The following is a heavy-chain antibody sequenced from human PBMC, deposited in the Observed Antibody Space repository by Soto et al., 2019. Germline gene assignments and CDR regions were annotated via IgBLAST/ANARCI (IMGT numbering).Heavy chain of an antibody. D-gene: IGHD5-12*01. V-gene: IGHV3-7*01. CDR2: IKQDGSEK. CDR3: ARDPNIVATMGSIYYYYGMDV. CDR1: GFSFSSYW. J-gene: IGHJ6*01. Sequence: GGSLRLSCAASGFSFSSYWMSWVRQAPGKGLEWVANIKQDGSEKYYVDSVKGRFTISRDNAKNSLYLQMNSLRAEDTAVYYCARDPNIVATMGSIYYYYGMDVWGQGTTVTVSS.